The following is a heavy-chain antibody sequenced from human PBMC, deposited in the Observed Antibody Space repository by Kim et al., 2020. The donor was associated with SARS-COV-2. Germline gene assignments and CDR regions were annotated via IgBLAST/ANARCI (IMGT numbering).Heavy chain of an antibody. CDR2: IYYSGST. CDR1: GGSISSSSYY. V-gene: IGHV4-39*01. D-gene: IGHD2-2*01. CDR3: ARRYQLLLSAFDI. Sequence: SETLSLTCTVSGGSISSSSYYWGWIRQPPGKGLEWIGSIYYSGSTYYNPSLKSRVTISVDTSKNQFSLKLSSVTAADTAVYYCARRYQLLLSAFDIWGQGTMVTVSS. J-gene: IGHJ3*02.